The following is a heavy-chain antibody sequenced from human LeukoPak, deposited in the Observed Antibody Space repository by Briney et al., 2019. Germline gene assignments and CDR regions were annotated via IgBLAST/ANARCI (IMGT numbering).Heavy chain of an antibody. V-gene: IGHV3-33*01. CDR1: GFIFSSHG. D-gene: IGHD4-23*01. Sequence: PGGSLRLSCGASGFIFSSHGKHWVRQAPGKGLEWVAVIWYDGSNEYYADSVKGRFTISRDNSKNTVYLQMDSLRAEDTAVYYCARGYGGNSGGFDIWGQGTTVTVSS. J-gene: IGHJ3*02. CDR2: IWYDGSNE. CDR3: ARGYGGNSGGFDI.